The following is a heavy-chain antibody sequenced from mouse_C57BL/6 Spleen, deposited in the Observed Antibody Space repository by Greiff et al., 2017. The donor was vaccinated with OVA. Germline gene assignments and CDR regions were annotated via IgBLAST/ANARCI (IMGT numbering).Heavy chain of an antibody. D-gene: IGHD2-1*01. J-gene: IGHJ4*01. Sequence: QVQLQQSGPELVKPGASVKISCKASGYAFSSSWMNWVKQRPGKGLEWIGRIYPGDGDTNYNGKFKGKATLSADKSSSTAYMQLSSLTSEDSAVYICARGTVYYGNHAMDYWGKGTSVTVSS. CDR2: IYPGDGDT. CDR1: GYAFSSSW. V-gene: IGHV1-82*01. CDR3: ARGTVYYGNHAMDY.